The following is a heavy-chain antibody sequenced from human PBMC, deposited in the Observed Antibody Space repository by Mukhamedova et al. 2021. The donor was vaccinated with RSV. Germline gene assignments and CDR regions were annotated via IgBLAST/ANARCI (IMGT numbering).Heavy chain of an antibody. J-gene: IGHJ4*02. D-gene: IGHD3-22*01. CDR3: ARAWYDTSGYSDY. Sequence: GKGLEWVSSISSSSSYMYYADSVKGRFTISRDNAKNSLFLQMNSLRAEDTAVYYCARAWYDTSGYSDYWGQGTLV. CDR2: ISSSSSYM. V-gene: IGHV3-21*01.